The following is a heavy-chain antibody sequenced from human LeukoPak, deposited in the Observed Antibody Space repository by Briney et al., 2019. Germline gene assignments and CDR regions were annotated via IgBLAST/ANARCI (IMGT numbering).Heavy chain of an antibody. J-gene: IGHJ4*02. CDR2: IRYDGSNK. CDR1: GFTFSSYG. Sequence: GGSLRLSCAASGFTFSSYGMHWVRQAPGKGLEWVAFIRYDGSNKYYTDSVKGRFTISRDNSKNTLYLQMNSLRAEVTAVYYCAKDNSGWYVESVDYWGQGTLVTVSS. V-gene: IGHV3-30*02. CDR3: AKDNSGWYVESVDY. D-gene: IGHD6-19*01.